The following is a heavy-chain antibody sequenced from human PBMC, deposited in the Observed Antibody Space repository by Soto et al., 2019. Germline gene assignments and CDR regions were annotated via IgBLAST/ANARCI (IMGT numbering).Heavy chain of an antibody. CDR2: IWYDGSNK. D-gene: IGHD3-10*01. CDR3: ARVYYGSGSYYTPDYYGMDV. J-gene: IGHJ6*02. CDR1: GFTFSSYG. V-gene: IGHV3-33*01. Sequence: SLRLSCAASGFTFSSYGMHWVRQAPGKGLEWVAVIWYDGSNKYYADSVKGRFTISRDNSKNTLYLQMNSLRAEDTAVYYCARVYYGSGSYYTPDYYGMDVWGQGTTVTVSS.